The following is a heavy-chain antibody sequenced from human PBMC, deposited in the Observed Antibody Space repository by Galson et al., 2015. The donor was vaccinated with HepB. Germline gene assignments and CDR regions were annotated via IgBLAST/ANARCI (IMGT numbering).Heavy chain of an antibody. CDR1: GGTFSSYA. V-gene: IGHV1-69*13. Sequence: SVKVSCKASGGTFSSYAISWVRQASGQGLEWMGGIIPIFGTANYAQKFQGRVTITADESTSTAYMELSSLRSEDTAVYYCARGYSSSWERGGFDYWGQGTLVTVSS. D-gene: IGHD6-13*01. CDR3: ARGYSSSWERGGFDY. CDR2: IIPIFGTA. J-gene: IGHJ4*02.